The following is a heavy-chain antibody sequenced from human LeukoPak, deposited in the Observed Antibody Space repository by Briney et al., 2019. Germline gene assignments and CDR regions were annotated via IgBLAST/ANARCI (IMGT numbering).Heavy chain of an antibody. CDR3: ARVGGRFLEWLYYGMDV. J-gene: IGHJ6*02. CDR1: GFTFSSYW. CDR2: IKQDGGEK. Sequence: SGGSLRLSCAASGFTFSSYWMSWVRQAPGKGLEWVANIKQDGGEKYYVESVKGRFTISRDNSKNTLYLQMNSLRAEDTAVYYCARVGGRFLEWLYYGMDVWGQGTTVTVSS. D-gene: IGHD3-3*01. V-gene: IGHV3-7*01.